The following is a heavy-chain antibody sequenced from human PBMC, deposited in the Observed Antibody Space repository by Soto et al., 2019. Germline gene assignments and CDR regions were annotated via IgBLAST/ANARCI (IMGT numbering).Heavy chain of an antibody. V-gene: IGHV4-39*01. D-gene: IGHD6-6*01. CDR2: IYYSGAT. J-gene: IGHJ5*02. CDR3: ASGSIAAHNWFGR. CDR1: RGSISGSNYY. Sequence: PSETLCLTCTVSRGSISGSNYYGGWIRQPPEKGLEWIGSIYYSGATYYNPSLKSRGTISVDTAKNQFSLKLSSVTAADPAVYFFASGSIAAHNWFGRWGQGTLVIVSS.